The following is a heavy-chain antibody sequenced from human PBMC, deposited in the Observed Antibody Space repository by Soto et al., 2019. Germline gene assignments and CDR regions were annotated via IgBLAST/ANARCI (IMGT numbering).Heavy chain of an antibody. Sequence: ASVKVSCKASGYTFTGYYMHWVRQAPGQGLEWMRWINPNSGGTNYAQKIQGWVTMTRDTSISTAYMELSRLRSDDTALYYCARAKREKYYDILTGYYRGQGDAFDIWGQGTMVTVSS. J-gene: IGHJ3*02. V-gene: IGHV1-2*04. CDR2: INPNSGGT. CDR3: ARAKREKYYDILTGYYRGQGDAFDI. D-gene: IGHD3-9*01. CDR1: GYTFTGYY.